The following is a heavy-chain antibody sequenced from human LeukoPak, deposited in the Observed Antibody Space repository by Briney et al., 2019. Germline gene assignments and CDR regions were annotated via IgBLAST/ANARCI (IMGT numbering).Heavy chain of an antibody. Sequence: PSETLSLTCTVSGGSISSYYWSWIRQPPGKGLEWIGYIYYSGSTNYNPSLKSRVTISVDTSNNQFSLKLSSVTAADTAVYYCASTYNSSPSFDYWGQGTLVTVSS. D-gene: IGHD6-19*01. CDR3: ASTYNSSPSFDY. V-gene: IGHV4-59*08. CDR1: GGSISSYY. J-gene: IGHJ4*02. CDR2: IYYSGST.